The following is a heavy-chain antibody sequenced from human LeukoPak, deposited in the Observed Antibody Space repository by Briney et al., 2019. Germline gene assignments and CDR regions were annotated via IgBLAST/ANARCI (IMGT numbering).Heavy chain of an antibody. J-gene: IGHJ3*02. V-gene: IGHV4-61*01. CDR1: GGSVSSGSYY. Sequence: SETLSLTCTVSGGSVSSGSYYCSWSRQPPGKVLEWIGYIYYSGSTNYNPSLKSRVTISVDTSKNQFSLKLSSVNAADTAVYYCARDVGGYCSSTSCPTGAFDIWGQGTMVTVSS. CDR3: ARDVGGYCSSTSCPTGAFDI. CDR2: IYYSGST. D-gene: IGHD2-2*01.